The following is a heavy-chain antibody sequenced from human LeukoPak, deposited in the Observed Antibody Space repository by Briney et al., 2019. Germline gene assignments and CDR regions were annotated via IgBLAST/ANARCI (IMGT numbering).Heavy chain of an antibody. CDR1: GFTFSSYA. V-gene: IGHV3-23*01. CDR2: ISGSGGST. J-gene: IGHJ4*02. CDR3: APATHYGEGQGAYYFDY. Sequence: GGSLRLSCAASGFTFSSYAMSWVRQAPGKGLEWVSAISGSGGSTYYADSVKGRFTISRDNSKNTLYLQMNSLRVEDTAVYYCAPATHYGEGQGAYYFDYWGQGTLVTVSS. D-gene: IGHD4-17*01.